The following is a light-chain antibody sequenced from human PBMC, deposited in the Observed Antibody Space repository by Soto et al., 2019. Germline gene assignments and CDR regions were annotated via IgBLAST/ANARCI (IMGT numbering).Light chain of an antibody. CDR1: QGISTF. J-gene: IGKJ1*01. CDR3: QQSFSAPWT. V-gene: IGKV1-9*01. Sequence: DIQLTQSPSFMSASVGDRVTITCLASQGISTFLAWYQQHPGTAPKRLIYDASNLQSGVPSRFSGSGSGTEFTLTISSLQPEDFATYYCQQSFSAPWTFGQGTKVDIK. CDR2: DAS.